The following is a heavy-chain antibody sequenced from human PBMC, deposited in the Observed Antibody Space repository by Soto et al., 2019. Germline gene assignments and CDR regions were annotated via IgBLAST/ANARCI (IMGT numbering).Heavy chain of an antibody. CDR3: ATWYSSPDI. J-gene: IGHJ3*02. CDR1: GFTFSSYG. V-gene: IGHV3-30*03. D-gene: IGHD6-19*01. CDR2: ISYDGSNK. Sequence: HPGGSLRLSCAASGFTFSSYGMHWVRQAPGKGLEWVAVISYDGSNKYYADSVKGRFTISRDNSKNTLYLQMNSLRAEDTAVYYCATWYSSPDIWGQGTMVTVSS.